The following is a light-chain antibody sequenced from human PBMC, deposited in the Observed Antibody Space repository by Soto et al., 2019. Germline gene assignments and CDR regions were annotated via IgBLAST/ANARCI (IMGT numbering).Light chain of an antibody. J-gene: IGKJ5*01. CDR2: DAY. Sequence: EIVLTQSPGTLSLSPGERATLSRRASQSVSSSYLAWYQQKPGQAPRLLIYDAYNRATGIPPRFSGSGSGTDFTLTISSLEPEDSAVYYCQQRHMWPITFGQGTRLEIK. CDR1: QSVSSSY. CDR3: QQRHMWPIT. V-gene: IGKV3D-20*02.